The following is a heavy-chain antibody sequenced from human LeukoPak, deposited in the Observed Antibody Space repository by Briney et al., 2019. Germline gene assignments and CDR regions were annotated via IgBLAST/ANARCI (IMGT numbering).Heavy chain of an antibody. CDR3: ARDSIGDGVGATPLDY. J-gene: IGHJ4*02. CDR1: GGSISSSSYY. CDR2: IYYSGST. D-gene: IGHD1-26*01. Sequence: SETLSLTCTVSGGSISSSSYYWGWIRQPPGKGLEWIGSIYYSGSTYYNPSLKSRVTISVDTSKNQFSLKLSSVTAADTAVYYCARDSIGDGVGATPLDYWGQGTLVTVSS. V-gene: IGHV4-39*02.